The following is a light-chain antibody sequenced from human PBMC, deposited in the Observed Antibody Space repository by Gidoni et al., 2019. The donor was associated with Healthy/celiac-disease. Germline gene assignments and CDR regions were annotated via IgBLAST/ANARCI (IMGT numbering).Light chain of an antibody. CDR3: SSYTSSSFVV. CDR2: DVS. CDR1: SSDCVGYNY. V-gene: IGLV2-14*01. Sequence: QSALTQPASVSGSPGQSITVSCTGTSSDCVGYNYVSWYQQHPGKAPKLTIYDVSNRPSGFSTRFSGSKSGNTASLTSSGLQAEDEADYYCSSYTSSSFVVFGGGTKLTVL. J-gene: IGLJ2*01.